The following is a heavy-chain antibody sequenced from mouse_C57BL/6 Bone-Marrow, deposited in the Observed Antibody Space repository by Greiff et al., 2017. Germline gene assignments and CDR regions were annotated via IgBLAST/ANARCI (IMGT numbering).Heavy chain of an antibody. J-gene: IGHJ2*01. V-gene: IGHV1-64*01. CDR1: GYTFTSYW. CDR3: ARWSYSNAYYCDY. CDR2: IHPNSGST. Sequence: QVQLQQSGAELVKPGASVKLSCKASGYTFTSYWMHWVKQRPGQGLEWIGMIHPNSGSTNYNEKFKSKATLTVDKSSSTAYMQLSSLPSEDSAVXYCARWSYSNAYYCDYWGQGTTLTVSA. D-gene: IGHD2-5*01.